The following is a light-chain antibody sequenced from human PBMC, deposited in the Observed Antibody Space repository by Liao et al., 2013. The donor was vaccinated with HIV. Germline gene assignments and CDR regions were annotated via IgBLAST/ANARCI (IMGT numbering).Light chain of an antibody. CDR3: LAWDLSTEV. CDR2: QDT. CDR1: KLGDKY. J-gene: IGLJ1*01. V-gene: IGLV3-1*01. Sequence: SYELTQAPSVSVSPGQTARITCSGDKLGDKYVSWYQQRPGRSPVLVIYQDTKRPPGIPERFSASISGNTATLTISGAQPMDEADYYCLAWDLSTEVFGTGTWVTVL.